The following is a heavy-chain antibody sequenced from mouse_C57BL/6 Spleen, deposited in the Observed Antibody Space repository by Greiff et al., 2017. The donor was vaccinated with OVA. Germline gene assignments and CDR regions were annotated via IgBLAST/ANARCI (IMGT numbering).Heavy chain of an antibody. D-gene: IGHD1-1*01. J-gene: IGHJ2*01. Sequence: VQLQQSGTVLARPGASVKMSCKTSGYTFTSYWMHWVKQRPGQGLEWIGAIYPGNSDTSYNQKFKGKAKLTAVTSASTAYMELSSLTNEDSAVYYCTGPPLYYGSSPYYFDYWGQGTTLTVSS. CDR3: TGPPLYYGSSPYYFDY. CDR1: GYTFTSYW. CDR2: IYPGNSDT. V-gene: IGHV1-5*01.